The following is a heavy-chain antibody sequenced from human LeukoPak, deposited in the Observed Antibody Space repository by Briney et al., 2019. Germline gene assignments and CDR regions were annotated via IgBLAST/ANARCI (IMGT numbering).Heavy chain of an antibody. CDR3: ANGAVYCTSPKYPTGSAPSCFAH. V-gene: IGHV3-30*18. CDR1: GFTFSSYG. J-gene: IGHJ4*02. CDR2: ISYDERNK. Sequence: GGSLRLSCAASGFTFSSYGMHWVRQAPGKGLEWLAVISYDERNKYYTDSVKGRFTVSRDNSKNTLYLQMSSLRPEDTAVYYCANGAVYCTSPKYPTGSAPSCFAHWGQGTLVTVSS. D-gene: IGHD2-2*01.